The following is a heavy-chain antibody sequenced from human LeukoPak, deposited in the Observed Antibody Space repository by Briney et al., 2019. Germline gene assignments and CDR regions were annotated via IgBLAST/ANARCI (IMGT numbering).Heavy chain of an antibody. Sequence: SVKVSCKASGGTFSSYAISWVRQAPGQGLEWMGGIIPIFGTANYAQKFQGRVTITADESTSTAYMELSSLRSEDTAVYYCARTRTCYYGMDVWGQGTTVTVSS. CDR3: ARTRTCYYGMDV. V-gene: IGHV1-69*13. D-gene: IGHD1-14*01. J-gene: IGHJ6*02. CDR1: GGTFSSYA. CDR2: IIPIFGTA.